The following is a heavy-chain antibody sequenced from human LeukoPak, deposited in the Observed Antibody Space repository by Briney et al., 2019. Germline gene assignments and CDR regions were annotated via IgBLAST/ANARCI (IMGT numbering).Heavy chain of an antibody. CDR3: ARDRLDSYGCFSFGKREANWFDP. J-gene: IGHJ5*02. D-gene: IGHD5-18*01. V-gene: IGHV1-69*04. CDR2: IIPILGIA. Sequence: SVKVSCKASGGTFSSYTISWVRQAPGQGLEWMGRIIPILGIANYAQKFQGRVTITADKSTSTAYMELSSLRSEDTAVYYCARDRLDSYGCFSFGKREANWFDPWGQGTLVTVSS. CDR1: GGTFSSYT.